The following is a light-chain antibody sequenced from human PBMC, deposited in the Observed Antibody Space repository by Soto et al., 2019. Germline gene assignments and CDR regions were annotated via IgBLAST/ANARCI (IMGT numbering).Light chain of an antibody. CDR3: SSFRSGSTL. Sequence: QSALTQPASVSGSPGQSITISCTGTSSDIGYYNYVSWYQHHPGRAPKLLIYEVSNRPSGVSNRFSGSKSGNTASLTISGLQAEDEADYYCSSFRSGSTLFGTGTKLTVL. J-gene: IGLJ1*01. CDR1: SSDIGYYNY. V-gene: IGLV2-14*01. CDR2: EVS.